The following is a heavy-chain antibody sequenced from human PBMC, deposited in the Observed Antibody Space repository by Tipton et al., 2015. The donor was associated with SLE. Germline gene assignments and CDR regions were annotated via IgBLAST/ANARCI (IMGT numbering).Heavy chain of an antibody. CDR1: GGSFSDYF. Sequence: TLSLTCAVYGGSFSDYFWTWIRQSPGKGLEWIGDVNHSGSTDYHPPLKSRVTMSVDTSKNQFSLKLTSVTAADTALYYCARCTIFGVVRGSFDSWGQGTLVTVS. CDR2: VNHSGST. D-gene: IGHD3-3*01. J-gene: IGHJ4*02. V-gene: IGHV4-34*01. CDR3: ARCTIFGVVRGSFDS.